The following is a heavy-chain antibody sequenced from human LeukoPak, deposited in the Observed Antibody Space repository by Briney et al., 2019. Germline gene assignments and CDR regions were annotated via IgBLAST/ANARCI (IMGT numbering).Heavy chain of an antibody. J-gene: IGHJ6*02. D-gene: IGHD2-8*01. V-gene: IGHV3-9*01. CDR3: VKDNRRYCTNGVCYGSWGMDV. CDR1: GFTFDDYA. Sequence: GGSLRLSCAASGFTFDDYAMHWVRQAPGKGLEWVSGTSWNSGSIGYVDSVKGRFTISRDNAKNSLYLQMNSLRAEDTAVYYCVKDNRRYCTNGVCYGSWGMDVWGQGTTVTVSS. CDR2: TSWNSGSI.